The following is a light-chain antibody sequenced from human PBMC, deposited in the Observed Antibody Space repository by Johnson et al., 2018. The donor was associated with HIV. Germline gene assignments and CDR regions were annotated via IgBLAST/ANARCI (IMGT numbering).Light chain of an antibody. CDR1: SSNIGNNY. CDR3: GTWDSRLGNYV. V-gene: IGLV1-51*02. Sequence: QSVLTQPPSVSAAPGQKVTISCSGSSSNIGNNYVSWYQQLPGTAPKLLIYENNKRPSGIPDRFSGSKSGTSATLRITGLQTGDEADYYCGTWDSRLGNYVFGGGTTVTVL. J-gene: IGLJ1*01. CDR2: ENN.